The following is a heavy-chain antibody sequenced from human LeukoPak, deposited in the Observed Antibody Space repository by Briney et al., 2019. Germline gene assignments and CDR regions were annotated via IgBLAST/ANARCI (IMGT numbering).Heavy chain of an antibody. CDR2: IYTSGTT. V-gene: IGHV4-4*07. CDR3: ARLSTVTTSFDY. Sequence: SETLSLPCTVSGGSISSYYWSWILQPAGKGLEWIGRIYTSGTTHYNPSLKSRVTMSVDTSKNQFSLKPSPVTAADTAVYYCARLSTVTTSFDYWGQGTLVTVSS. D-gene: IGHD4-17*01. CDR1: GGSISSYY. J-gene: IGHJ4*02.